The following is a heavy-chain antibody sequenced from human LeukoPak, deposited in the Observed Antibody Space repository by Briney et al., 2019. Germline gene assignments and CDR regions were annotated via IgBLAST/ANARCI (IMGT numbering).Heavy chain of an antibody. D-gene: IGHD3-22*01. J-gene: IGHJ3*02. CDR1: GFTVSSNY. CDR3: ARGSYDSSGYYSRAFDI. Sequence: GGSLRLSCAASGFTVSSNYMSWVRQAPGKGLEWVSVIYSGGSTYYADSVKGRLTISRHNSKNTLYLQMNSLRAEDTAVYYCARGSYDSSGYYSRAFDIWGQGTMVTVSS. V-gene: IGHV3-53*04. CDR2: IYSGGST.